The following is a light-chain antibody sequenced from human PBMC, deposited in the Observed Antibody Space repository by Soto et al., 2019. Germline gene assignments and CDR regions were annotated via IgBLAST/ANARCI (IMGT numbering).Light chain of an antibody. CDR2: ATS. CDR3: QQYDRLPPP. Sequence: DIQMNQSPSSLSASVGDRVTITCRASQDINIFLSWVQHRPGKAPMLLIYATSKVQSGVPARFSRATSGTDFILPIDSQQPEDSATYYCQQYDRLPPPVGRGTKL. CDR1: QDINIF. V-gene: IGKV1-33*01. J-gene: IGKJ2*01.